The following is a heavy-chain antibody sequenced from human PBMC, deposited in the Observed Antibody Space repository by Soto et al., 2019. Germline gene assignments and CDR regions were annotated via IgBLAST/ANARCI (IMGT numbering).Heavy chain of an antibody. J-gene: IGHJ6*02. D-gene: IGHD2-8*01. CDR1: GYTLTELS. V-gene: IGHV1-24*01. Sequence: ASVKVSCKVSGYTLTELSMHWVRQAPGKGLEWMGGFDPEDGETIYAQKFQGRVTMTEDTSTDTAYMELSSLRSEDTAVYYCATEPLYANFYYYYGMDVWGQGTTVTVSS. CDR2: FDPEDGET. CDR3: ATEPLYANFYYYYGMDV.